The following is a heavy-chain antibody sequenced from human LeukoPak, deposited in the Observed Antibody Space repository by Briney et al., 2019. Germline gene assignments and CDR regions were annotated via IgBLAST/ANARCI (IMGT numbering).Heavy chain of an antibody. J-gene: IGHJ4*02. CDR1: GFTFSSYA. V-gene: IGHV3-23*01. D-gene: IGHD3-22*01. CDR2: ISGSGGST. Sequence: PGGSLRLSCAASGFTFSSYAMSWVRQAPGKGLEWVSAISGSGGSTYCADSVKGRFTISRDNSKNTLYLQMNSLRAEDTAVYYCAKGIGYYDSSGYYYDYFDYWGQGTLVTVSS. CDR3: AKGIGYYDSSGYYYDYFDY.